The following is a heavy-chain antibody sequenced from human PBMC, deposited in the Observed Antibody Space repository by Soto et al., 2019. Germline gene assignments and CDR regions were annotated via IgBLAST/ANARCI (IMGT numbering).Heavy chain of an antibody. CDR1: GDSIRTGDYY. J-gene: IGHJ5*02. V-gene: IGHV4-30-4*01. CDR3: VRALGSRFMEWPRFDP. CDR2: ISKSGTA. Sequence: QVQLQESGPGLVRPSQTLSLTCTVSGDSIRTGDYYWTWIRQSPRKGLEWIGFISKSGTAKYNPSLSSRVSISIDTSRNQFSLKLNYVTAADTAVYYCVRALGSRFMEWPRFDPWGQGRLVTVSS. D-gene: IGHD3-3*01.